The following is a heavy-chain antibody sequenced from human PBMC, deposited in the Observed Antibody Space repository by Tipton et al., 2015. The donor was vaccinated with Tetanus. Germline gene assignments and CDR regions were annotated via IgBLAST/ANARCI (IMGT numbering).Heavy chain of an antibody. D-gene: IGHD4-17*01. Sequence: LRLSCAASGFTVSSYYMSWVRQAPGKGLEWVSVIYSGGSTYYADSVKGRFTISRDNSKNTLYLQMNSLRAEDTAVYYCARLYGDYCDYWGQGTLVTVSS. CDR3: ARLYGDYCDY. CDR1: GFTVSSYY. V-gene: IGHV3-53*01. CDR2: IYSGGST. J-gene: IGHJ4*02.